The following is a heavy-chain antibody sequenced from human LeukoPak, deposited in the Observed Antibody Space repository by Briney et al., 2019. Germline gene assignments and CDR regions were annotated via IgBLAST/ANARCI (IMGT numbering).Heavy chain of an antibody. CDR3: AKDLTLYGDFPYFDY. Sequence: PGGSLRLSCAASGFTFGSSAMSWVRQAPGKGLEWVSAIIRSGGTYYADSVEGRFTISRDNSKNTLYLEMNSLRAEDTAVYYCAKDLTLYGDFPYFDYWGRGTLVTVSS. J-gene: IGHJ4*02. CDR1: GFTFGSSA. V-gene: IGHV3-23*01. D-gene: IGHD2-21*01. CDR2: IIRSGGT.